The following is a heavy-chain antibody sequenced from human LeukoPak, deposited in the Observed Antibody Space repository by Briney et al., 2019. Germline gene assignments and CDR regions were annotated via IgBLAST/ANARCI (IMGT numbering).Heavy chain of an antibody. D-gene: IGHD3-9*01. CDR3: ARDRDWYGPGGSLDY. V-gene: IGHV4-59*01. J-gene: IGHJ4*02. Sequence: SETLSLTCTVSGGSISSYYWSWIRQPPGKGLEWIGYIYYSGSTNYNPSLKSRVTISVDTSKNQFSLKLSSVTAADTAVYYCARDRDWYGPGGSLDYWGQGTLVTVSS. CDR1: GGSISSYY. CDR2: IYYSGST.